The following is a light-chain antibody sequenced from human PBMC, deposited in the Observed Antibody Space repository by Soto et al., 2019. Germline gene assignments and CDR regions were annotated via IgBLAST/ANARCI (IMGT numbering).Light chain of an antibody. V-gene: IGKV3-15*01. CDR1: QSVSSN. J-gene: IGKJ1*01. CDR3: QQYNNWPPKT. CDR2: GAS. Sequence: ELVMTQSPAILSVSPGERATLSCRASQSVSSNLAWYQQKPGQAPRLLIYGASTRATGIPARFSGSGSGTEFTLTISSLQSEDFAVYYCQQYNNWPPKTFGQGTKVEIK.